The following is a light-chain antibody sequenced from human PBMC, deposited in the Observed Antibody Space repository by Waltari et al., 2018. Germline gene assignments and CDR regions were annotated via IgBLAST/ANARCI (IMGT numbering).Light chain of an antibody. CDR2: EGS. Sequence: QSALTQPASVSGSPGQSITISCTGTRSDVGSYNLVSWNQQHPGKAPKLMIYEGSKRPSGVSNRFSGSKSGNTASLTISGLQAEDEADYYCCSYAGSVVFGGGTKLTVL. V-gene: IGLV2-23*01. CDR1: RSDVGSYNL. J-gene: IGLJ2*01. CDR3: CSYAGSVV.